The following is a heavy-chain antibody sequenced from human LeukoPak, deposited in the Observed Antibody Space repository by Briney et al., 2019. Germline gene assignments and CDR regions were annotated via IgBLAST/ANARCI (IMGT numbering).Heavy chain of an antibody. CDR1: AYTFTNYY. D-gene: IGHD6-19*01. J-gene: IGHJ1*01. CDR2: INPSGGST. Sequence: ASVKVSCKASAYTFTNYYLHWVRQAPGQGLEWMGIINPSGGSTSYAQKFQGRVTMTRDTSTSTVYMELSSLRSEDTAVYYCARGAYPVAGYFQYWGQGTLVTVSS. CDR3: ARGAYPVAGYFQY. V-gene: IGHV1-46*01.